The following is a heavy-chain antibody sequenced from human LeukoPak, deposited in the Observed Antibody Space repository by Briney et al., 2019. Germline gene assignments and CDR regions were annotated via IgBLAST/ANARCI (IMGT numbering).Heavy chain of an antibody. CDR2: IYYSGSA. J-gene: IGHJ4*02. Sequence: ASETLSLTCTVSGGSISTYYWSWIRQPPGKGLEWLGYIYYSGSANYNPSLKSRVTISVDTSKNQLSLKLSSVTAADTAIYFCARRHPYYFGSGTYSREDWGQGTLVTVSS. CDR3: ARRHPYYFGSGTYSRED. D-gene: IGHD3-10*01. V-gene: IGHV4-59*12. CDR1: GGSISTYY.